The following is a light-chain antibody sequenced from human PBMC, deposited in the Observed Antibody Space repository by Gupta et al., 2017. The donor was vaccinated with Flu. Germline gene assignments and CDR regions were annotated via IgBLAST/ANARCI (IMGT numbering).Light chain of an antibody. V-gene: IGLV3-1*01. Sequence: SPGQTASITCSGNKLEDKYVSWYHQKPGQSPLLVIYHDDKRPSGIPERFSGSNSGNTATLTISGTQAMDEADYYYQAWDSSTWVFGGGTKLTVL. CDR2: HDD. CDR3: QAWDSSTWV. J-gene: IGLJ3*02. CDR1: KLEDKY.